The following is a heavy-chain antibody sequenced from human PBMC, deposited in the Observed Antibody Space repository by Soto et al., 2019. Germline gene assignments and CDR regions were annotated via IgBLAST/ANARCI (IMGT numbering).Heavy chain of an antibody. CDR3: ASTKGVVIAALGI. CDR1: GFMFNNSA. CDR2: VSDNGGSRGGT. V-gene: IGHV3-23*01. Sequence: GGSLRLSCTASGFMFNNSAMTWVRQAPGQGLQWVASVSDNGGSRGGTYYADSVKGRFAISRDNSKNTLYLQLDSLTGADTAVYYFASTKGVVIAALGIWGQGTILTVSS. D-gene: IGHD2-21*01. J-gene: IGHJ3*02.